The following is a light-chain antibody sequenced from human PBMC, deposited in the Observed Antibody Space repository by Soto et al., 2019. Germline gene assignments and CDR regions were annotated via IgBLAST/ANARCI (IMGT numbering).Light chain of an antibody. CDR1: SSNIGSKT. CDR3: AAWDDSLNGWV. V-gene: IGLV1-44*01. CDR2: SNN. Sequence: QAVVTQPPSASGTPGQRVTISCSGSSSNIGSKTVNWYQQVPGTAPKLLIYSNNQRPSGVPDRFSGSKSGTSAFLAISGLQSEDEADYYCAAWDDSLNGWVFGGGTKLTVL. J-gene: IGLJ3*02.